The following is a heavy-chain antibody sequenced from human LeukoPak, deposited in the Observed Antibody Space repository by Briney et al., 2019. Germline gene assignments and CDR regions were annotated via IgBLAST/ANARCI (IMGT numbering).Heavy chain of an antibody. J-gene: IGHJ4*02. D-gene: IGHD3-22*01. V-gene: IGHV3-48*04. Sequence: GGSLRLSCAASGFTFSSYWMSWVRQAPGKGLEWVSYISGGDITIYYADSVKGRFTISRDYAKNSLYLQMNSLRAEDTAVYYCARLLNSYDSSGYSLAYWGQGTLVTVSS. CDR2: ISGGDITI. CDR3: ARLLNSYDSSGYSLAY. CDR1: GFTFSSYW.